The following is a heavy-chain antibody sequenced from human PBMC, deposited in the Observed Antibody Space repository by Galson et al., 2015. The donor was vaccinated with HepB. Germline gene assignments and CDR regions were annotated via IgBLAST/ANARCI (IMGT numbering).Heavy chain of an antibody. D-gene: IGHD6-19*01. CDR1: GGTFSSYA. V-gene: IGHV1-69*06. Sequence: SVTVSCKASGGTFSSYAISWVRQAPGQGLEWMGGIIPIFGTANYAQKFQGRVTITADKSTSTAYMELSGLRSEDTAVYYYARAPVTTYSSGWYPIGYFDYWGQGTLVTVSS. J-gene: IGHJ4*02. CDR3: ARAPVTTYSSGWYPIGYFDY. CDR2: IIPIFGTA.